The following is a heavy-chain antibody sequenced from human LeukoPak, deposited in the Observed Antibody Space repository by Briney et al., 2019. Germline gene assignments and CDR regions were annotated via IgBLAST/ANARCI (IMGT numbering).Heavy chain of an antibody. CDR2: ISSGGGTI. D-gene: IGHD2-2*01. Sequence: GGSLRLSCAASGFTFSDYYMNWIRQAPGRGLEWVSYISSGGGTIYYADSVKGRFTISRDNAKNTLYLQMNSLRAEDTAVYYCARSSCSSTSCLDYWGQGTLVTVSS. J-gene: IGHJ4*02. CDR1: GFTFSDYY. CDR3: ARSSCSSTSCLDY. V-gene: IGHV3-11*04.